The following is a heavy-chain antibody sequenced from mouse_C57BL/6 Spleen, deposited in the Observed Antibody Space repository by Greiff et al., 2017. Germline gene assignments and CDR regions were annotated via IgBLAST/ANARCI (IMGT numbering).Heavy chain of an antibody. V-gene: IGHV1-61*01. CDR2: IYPSDSET. CDR1: GYTFTSYW. J-gene: IGHJ1*03. D-gene: IGHD2-3*01. CDR3: ASRWEGYFDV. Sequence: QVQLQQPGAELVRPGSSVKLSCKASGYTFTSYWMDWVKQRPGQGLEWIGNIYPSDSETHYNQKFKDKATLTVDKSSSTAYMQLSRLTSEDSAVYYCASRWEGYFDVWGTGTTVTVSS.